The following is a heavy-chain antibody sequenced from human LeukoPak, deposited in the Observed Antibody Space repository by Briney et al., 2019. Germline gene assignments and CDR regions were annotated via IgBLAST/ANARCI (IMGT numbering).Heavy chain of an antibody. V-gene: IGHV3-23*01. Sequence: QPGGSLRLSCAASGFTFSSYAMSWVRQAPGKGLEWVSAISGSGGSTYYADSVKGRFTISRDNSKNTLYLQMSSLRAEDTAVYYCAKDPYSGTFSHYDYWGQGTLVTVSS. CDR1: GFTFSSYA. J-gene: IGHJ4*02. CDR2: ISGSGGST. CDR3: AKDPYSGTFSHYDY. D-gene: IGHD1-7*01.